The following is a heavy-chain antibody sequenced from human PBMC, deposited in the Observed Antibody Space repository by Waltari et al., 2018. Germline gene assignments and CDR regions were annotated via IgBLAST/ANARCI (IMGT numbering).Heavy chain of an antibody. CDR1: GFTFDSYA. CDR3: AKDPCCETGTANYGMDV. CDR2: VSPTGGAT. D-gene: IGHD1-7*01. V-gene: IGHV3-23*01. Sequence: EVQLLGSGGGLVQPGGSLRLSCVASGFTFDSYAMSWVRQAPGKGLEGVSAVSPTGGATDYVDSVKGRFTISRDNSKNTLYLEMNNLRAEDTAVYYCAKDPCCETGTANYGMDVWGQGTTVTVSS. J-gene: IGHJ6*02.